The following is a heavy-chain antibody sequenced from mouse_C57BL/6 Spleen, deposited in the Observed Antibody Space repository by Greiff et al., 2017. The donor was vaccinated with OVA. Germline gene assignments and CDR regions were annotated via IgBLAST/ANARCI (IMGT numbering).Heavy chain of an antibody. CDR1: GYTFTSYW. CDR3: AREDDGYYDWYFDV. V-gene: IGHV1-72*01. Sequence: QVQLQQPGAELVKPGASVKLSCKASGYTFTSYWMHWVKQRPGRGLEWIGRIDPNSGGTKYNQKFKSKATLTVDKPSSTAYMQRSSLTSEDSAVYYSAREDDGYYDWYFDVWGTGTTVTVSS. CDR2: IDPNSGGT. D-gene: IGHD2-3*01. J-gene: IGHJ1*03.